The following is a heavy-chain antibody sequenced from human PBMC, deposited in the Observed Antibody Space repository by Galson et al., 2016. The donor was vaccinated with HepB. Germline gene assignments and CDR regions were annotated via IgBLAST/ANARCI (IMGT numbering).Heavy chain of an antibody. J-gene: IGHJ4*02. CDR3: AKRQGYTSGRADS. CDR1: GFTFNTYA. V-gene: IGHV3-23*01. D-gene: IGHD6-19*01. Sequence: SLRLSCAASGFTFNTYAMTWVRQAPGKGLEWVSAISGNGGNTYYADSVKVRFTNSKDKSKNTLYLQMNSLRVEDTAVYYCAKRQGYTSGRADSWGQGTLDTVSS. CDR2: ISGNGGNT.